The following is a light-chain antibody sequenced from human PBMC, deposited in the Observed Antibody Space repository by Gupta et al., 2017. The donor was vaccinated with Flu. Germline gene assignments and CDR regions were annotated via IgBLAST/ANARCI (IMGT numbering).Light chain of an antibody. CDR3: QQYYSSPPS. CDR1: QSVLYSSNNKNY. CDR2: WAS. Sequence: DIVMTQSPDSLAVSLGERATVNCKSSQSVLYSSNNKNYLAWYHHKPGQPPKLLIYWASTRESGVPDRFSGSGSGTDFTLTISSLQVEDVGVYYCQQYYSSPPSFGRGTKLEI. J-gene: IGKJ2*03. V-gene: IGKV4-1*01.